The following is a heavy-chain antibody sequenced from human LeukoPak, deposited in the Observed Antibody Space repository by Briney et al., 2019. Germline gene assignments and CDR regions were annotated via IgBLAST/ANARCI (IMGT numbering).Heavy chain of an antibody. CDR1: GYTFTDYY. CDR2: INPNSGGT. J-gene: IGHJ4*02. D-gene: IGHD6-19*01. CDR3: ARDPSFNRRFDSGWYSRGAASFDY. Sequence: GASVKVSCKPSGYTFTDYYIHWVRQAPGQGLEWMGWINPNSGGTSYARKFQGRVTMTRDTSISTAYMNLNRLKSDDTAIYYCARDPSFNRRFDSGWYSRGAASFDYWGQGSLVTVSS. V-gene: IGHV1-2*02.